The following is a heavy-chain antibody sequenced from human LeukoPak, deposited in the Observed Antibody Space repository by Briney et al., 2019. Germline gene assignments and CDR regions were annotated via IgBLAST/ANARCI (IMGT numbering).Heavy chain of an antibody. J-gene: IGHJ5*02. CDR3: ARYYGSGTSWFDP. D-gene: IGHD3-10*01. V-gene: IGHV4-59*01. CDR1: GGSISSCY. CDR2: IYYSGST. Sequence: PSETLSLTCSVSGGSISSCYWSWIRQPPGKGLEWIGYIYYSGSTNYNPSLKSRVTISVDTSKNQFSLKLSSVTAADTAVYYCARYYGSGTSWFDPWGQGTLVTVSS.